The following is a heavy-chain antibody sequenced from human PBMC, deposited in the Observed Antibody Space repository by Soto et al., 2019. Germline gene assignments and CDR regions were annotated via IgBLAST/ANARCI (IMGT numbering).Heavy chain of an antibody. J-gene: IGHJ4*02. Sequence: EVQLLESVGGLVQPGGSLRLSCAASGFTFNNYAISWVRQAPGRGREWVSTISGSGGDTYYADFVKGRFTISRDNSKNSLYLHINSLRAEDTALYYCSKGRTLLFWSRYSSYFDFWGQGTLVTVSS. V-gene: IGHV3-23*01. CDR2: ISGSGGDT. CDR1: GFTFNNYA. CDR3: SKGRTLLFWSRYSSYFDF. D-gene: IGHD3-3*01.